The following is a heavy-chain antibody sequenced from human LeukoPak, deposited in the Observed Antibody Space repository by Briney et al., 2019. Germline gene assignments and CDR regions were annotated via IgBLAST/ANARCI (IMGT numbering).Heavy chain of an antibody. D-gene: IGHD3-3*01. CDR3: ARGAHYDFWSAGNGLDV. Sequence: ASVKVSCKASGYIFTSYGITWVRQAPGQGLEWMGWISAYNGNTNYAQKLQGRVTMTTDTSTSTAYMELRSLRPDDTAVYYCARGAHYDFWSAGNGLDVWGKGTTVTVSS. J-gene: IGHJ6*04. CDR2: ISAYNGNT. V-gene: IGHV1-18*01. CDR1: GYIFTSYG.